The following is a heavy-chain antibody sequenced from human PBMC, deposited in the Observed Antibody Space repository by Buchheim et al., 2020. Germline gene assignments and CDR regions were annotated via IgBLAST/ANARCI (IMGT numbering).Heavy chain of an antibody. CDR1: GGSISSGGYS. CDR2: IYHSGTT. V-gene: IGHV4-30-2*01. Sequence: QLQLQESASGLVKPSQTLSLTCAVSGGSISSGGYSWSWIRQPPGKGLEWVGYIYHSGTTYYNPSLKSRVTISMDKSKNQFSLELSSVTAADTAVYYCATGESGYGSGWYYGIDSWGQGTL. J-gene: IGHJ4*02. CDR3: ATGESGYGSGWYYGIDS. D-gene: IGHD6-19*01.